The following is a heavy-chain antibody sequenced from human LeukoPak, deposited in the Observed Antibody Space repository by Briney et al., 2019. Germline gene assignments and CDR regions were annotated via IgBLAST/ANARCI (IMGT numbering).Heavy chain of an antibody. CDR2: ISSSGGTM. CDR3: ARDKRSVNWFDP. D-gene: IGHD4-17*01. J-gene: IGHJ5*02. CDR1: GFTFSTYS. Sequence: GGSLRLSCAVSGFTFSTYSMNWVRQAPGKGLEWVSYISSSGGTMYYADSVKGRFTISRDNAKNSLYLQMSSLGVEDTAVYYCARDKRSVNWFDPWGLGTLVTVSS. V-gene: IGHV3-48*01.